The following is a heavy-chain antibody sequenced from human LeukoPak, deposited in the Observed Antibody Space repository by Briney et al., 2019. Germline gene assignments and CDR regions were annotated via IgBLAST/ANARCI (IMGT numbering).Heavy chain of an antibody. J-gene: IGHJ4*02. Sequence: PGGSLRLSCAASGFTFSSYWMHWVRQAPGKGLVWVSRINSDGSSTSYADSVKGRFTISRDNAKNTLYLQMNSLRAEDTAVYYCASHHYGGKRPNYFDYWGQGTLVTVSS. V-gene: IGHV3-74*01. D-gene: IGHD4-23*01. CDR1: GFTFSSYW. CDR3: ASHHYGGKRPNYFDY. CDR2: INSDGSST.